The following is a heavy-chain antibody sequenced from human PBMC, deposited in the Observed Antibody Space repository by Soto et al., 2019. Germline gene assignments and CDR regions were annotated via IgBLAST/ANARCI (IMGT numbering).Heavy chain of an antibody. V-gene: IGHV4-4*02. CDR2: IYHSGST. J-gene: IGHJ4*02. CDR1: GGSISSSNW. CDR3: GRGYGRIFAF. Sequence: PSETLSLTCAVSGGSISSSNWWSWVRQPPGKGLEWIGEIYHSGSTNYNPSLKSRVTISVDTSKNQFSLKLSSVTAADTAVDYYGRGYGRIFAFGGQGTSVPVPS. D-gene: IGHD3-16*01.